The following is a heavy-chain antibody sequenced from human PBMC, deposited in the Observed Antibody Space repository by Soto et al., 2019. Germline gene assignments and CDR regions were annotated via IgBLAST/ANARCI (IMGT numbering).Heavy chain of an antibody. V-gene: IGHV3-48*02. Sequence: EVQLVESGGGLVQPGGSLRLSCTASGFTFSTYGMTWVRQAPGKGLEWVSYISSGAGSISHADSVRGRFTISRDNAKNSLYLQMNSLRDEDTAVYYCARQGGYGLDVWGQGTTVTVSS. CDR2: ISSGAGSI. CDR3: ARQGGYGLDV. CDR1: GFTFSTYG. D-gene: IGHD3-16*01. J-gene: IGHJ6*02.